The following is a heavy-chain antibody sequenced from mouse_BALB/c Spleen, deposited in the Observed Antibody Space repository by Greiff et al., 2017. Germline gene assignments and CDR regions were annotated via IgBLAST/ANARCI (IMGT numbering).Heavy chain of an antibody. CDR1: GYSFTSYY. J-gene: IGHJ2*01. CDR2: IDPFNGGT. CDR3: ARRNRYDLFDY. D-gene: IGHD2-14*01. V-gene: IGHV1S135*01. Sequence: EVQLQESGPELMKPGASVKISCKASGYSFTSYYMHWVKQSHGKSLEWIGYIDPFNGGTSYNQKFKGKATLTVDKSSSTAYMHLSSLTSEDSAVYYCARRNRYDLFDYWGQGTTLTVSS.